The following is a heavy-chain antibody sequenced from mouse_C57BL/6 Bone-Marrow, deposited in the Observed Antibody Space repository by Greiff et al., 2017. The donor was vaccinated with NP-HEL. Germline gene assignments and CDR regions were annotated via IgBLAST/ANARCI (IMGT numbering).Heavy chain of an antibody. CDR3: ARLLLGLGAMDY. V-gene: IGHV5-15*01. D-gene: IGHD4-1*01. Sequence: EVHLVESGGGLVQPGGSLKLSCAASGFTFSDYGMAWVRQAPRKGPEWVAFLSNLAYSIYYADTVTGRFTISRENAKNTLYLEMSILRSEDTAMYYCARLLLGLGAMDYWGQGTSVTVSS. CDR1: GFTFSDYG. J-gene: IGHJ4*01. CDR2: LSNLAYSI.